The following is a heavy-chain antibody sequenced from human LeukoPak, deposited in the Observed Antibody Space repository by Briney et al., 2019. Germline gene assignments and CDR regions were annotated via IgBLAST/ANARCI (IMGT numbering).Heavy chain of an antibody. CDR3: ARLSTHDAFDI. CDR2: IYYRGST. J-gene: IGHJ3*02. V-gene: IGHV4-59*08. D-gene: IGHD2-2*01. CDR1: GGSISSDY. Sequence: PSETLSLTCTVSGGSISSDYWSWIRQPPGKGLEWIGYIYYRGSTNYNPSLKSRVTISVDTSKNQFSLKLSSVTAADTAEYYCARLSTHDAFDIWGQGTMVTVSS.